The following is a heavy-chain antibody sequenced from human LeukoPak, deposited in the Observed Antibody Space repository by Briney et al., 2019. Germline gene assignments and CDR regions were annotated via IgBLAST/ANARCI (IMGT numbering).Heavy chain of an antibody. CDR1: GYTFTGYY. D-gene: IGHD3-22*01. CDR3: ARELGSGFHFHY. V-gene: IGHV1-2*02. J-gene: IGHJ4*02. CDR2: INPNSGGT. Sequence: ASVKVSCKASGYTFTGYYMHWVRQAPGQGLEWMGWINPNSGGTNYAQKFQGRVTMTRDTSISTAYMELSRLRSVDTAVYYCARELGSGFHFHYWGQGTLVTVSS.